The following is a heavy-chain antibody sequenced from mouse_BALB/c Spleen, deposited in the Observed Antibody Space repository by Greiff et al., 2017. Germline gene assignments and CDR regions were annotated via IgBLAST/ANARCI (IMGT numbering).Heavy chain of an antibody. CDR1: GFSFTSYG. J-gene: IGHJ3*01. CDR2: ISSGGSYT. Sequence: EVMLVESGGDLVKPGRSLTLTCAASGFSFTSYGMSWVRQTPDKRLEWVAAISSGGSYTYYPDSVNGRFTISRDTAKNTLFLQMSSLKSEDTAMYYCAVIYYGYGVAWFAYWGQGTLVTVSA. CDR3: AVIYYGYGVAWFAY. D-gene: IGHD2-2*01. V-gene: IGHV5-6*01.